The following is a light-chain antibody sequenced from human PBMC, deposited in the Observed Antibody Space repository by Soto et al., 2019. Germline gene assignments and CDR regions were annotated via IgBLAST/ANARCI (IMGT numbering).Light chain of an antibody. J-gene: IGLJ1*01. Sequence: QSALTQPPSVSGAPGQRVTISCTGSSSNIGAGYDVHWYQQLPGTAPKLLIYGNSNRPSGVPDRFSGSKSGTSASLAITGLQAEDEADYYCQSAGVFGTGTKLTVL. CDR1: SSNIGAGYD. V-gene: IGLV1-40*01. CDR2: GNS. CDR3: QSAGV.